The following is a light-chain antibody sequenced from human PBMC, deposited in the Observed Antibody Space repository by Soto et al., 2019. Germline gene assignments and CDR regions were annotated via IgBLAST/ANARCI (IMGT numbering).Light chain of an antibody. CDR2: EVN. J-gene: IGLJ2*01. CDR1: SSDVGAYTF. Sequence: QSALTQPPSASGSPGQSVTISCTGTSSDVGAYTFVSWYQQHPGKAPKLIIYEVNQRPSGVPDRFSGSKSGSTASLTVSGLQADDEAAYYCSSYAGSNNLIFGGGTKLTVL. V-gene: IGLV2-8*01. CDR3: SSYAGSNNLI.